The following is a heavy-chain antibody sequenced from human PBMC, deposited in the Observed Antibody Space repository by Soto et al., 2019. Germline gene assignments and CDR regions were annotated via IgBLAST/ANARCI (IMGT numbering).Heavy chain of an antibody. D-gene: IGHD2-2*02. CDR3: ARDMGYCGGTSCYNPFFDY. V-gene: IGHV1-3*01. CDR2: ISAGNGNT. J-gene: IGHJ4*02. Sequence: ASVKVSCKASGYTFTTYGMHWVRQAPGQRPEWMGWISAGNGNTKYSQKFQDRVTITRDTSASTAYMELSSLRSEDTAVYYCARDMGYCGGTSCYNPFFDYWGQGTLVTVS. CDR1: GYTFTTYG.